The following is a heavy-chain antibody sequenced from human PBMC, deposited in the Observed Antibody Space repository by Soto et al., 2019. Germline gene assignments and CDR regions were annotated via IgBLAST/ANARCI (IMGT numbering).Heavy chain of an antibody. Sequence: GESLKISCAASGFTFSSYGMHWVRQAPGKGLEWVAVISYDGSNKYYADSVKGRFTISRDNSKNTLYLQMNSLRAEDTAVYYCAKSMVEMATPKPYYYYYGMDVWGQGTTVTVSS. CDR1: GFTFSSYG. CDR2: ISYDGSNK. J-gene: IGHJ6*02. D-gene: IGHD5-12*01. CDR3: AKSMVEMATPKPYYYYYGMDV. V-gene: IGHV3-30*18.